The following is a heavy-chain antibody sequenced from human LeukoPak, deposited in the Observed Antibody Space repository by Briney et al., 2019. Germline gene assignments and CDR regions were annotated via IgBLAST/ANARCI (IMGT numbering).Heavy chain of an antibody. CDR1: GFTFSDYE. D-gene: IGHD3-9*01. J-gene: IGHJ6*02. CDR3: ARDLRYFDWLEPYGMDV. V-gene: IGHV3-48*03. Sequence: PGGSLRLSCEASGFTFSDYEMNWVRQAPGKGLEWVSYIRSSGTTIYYADSVKGRFTISRDNARNSLYLQMSSLRAEDTAVYYCARDLRYFDWLEPYGMDVWGQGTTVTVSS. CDR2: IRSSGTTI.